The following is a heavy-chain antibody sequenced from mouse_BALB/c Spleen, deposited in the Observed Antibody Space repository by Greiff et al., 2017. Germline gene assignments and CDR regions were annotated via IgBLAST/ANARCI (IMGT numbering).Heavy chain of an antibody. D-gene: IGHD2-10*02. V-gene: IGHV3-2*02. CDR3: ARGYGNYVGYAMDY. CDR1: GYSITSDYA. CDR2: ISYSGST. Sequence: EVKVEESGPGLVKPSQSLSLTCTVTGYSITSDYAWNWIRQFPGNKLEWMGYISYSGSTSYNPSLKSRISITRDTSKNQFFLQLNSVTTEDTATYYCARGYGNYVGYAMDYWGQGTSVTVSS. J-gene: IGHJ4*01.